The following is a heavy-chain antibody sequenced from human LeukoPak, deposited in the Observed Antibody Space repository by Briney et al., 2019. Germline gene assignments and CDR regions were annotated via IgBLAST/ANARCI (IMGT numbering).Heavy chain of an antibody. Sequence: GGSLRLSCAASGFTFSSSAMSWVRQAPGKGLEWVSAVSSSGSSTFYADSVKGRFTISRDNSKNTLFLQMNSLRAEDTAIYYCAKRVFAAAQDYFFDYWDPGTLVTVSS. CDR3: AKRVFAAAQDYFFDY. J-gene: IGHJ4*02. CDR1: GFTFSSSA. CDR2: VSSSGSST. V-gene: IGHV3-23*01. D-gene: IGHD2-15*01.